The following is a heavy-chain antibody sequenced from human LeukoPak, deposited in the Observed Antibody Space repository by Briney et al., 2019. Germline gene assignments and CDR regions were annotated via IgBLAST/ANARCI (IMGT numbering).Heavy chain of an antibody. CDR3: ASERVVVVPAAIHKYFQH. V-gene: IGHV1-69*05. CDR2: IIPIFGTA. D-gene: IGHD2-2*02. J-gene: IGHJ1*01. Sequence: ASVKVSCKASGYTFSIYGISWVRQAPGQGLEWMGGIIPIFGTANYAQKFQGRVTITTDESTSTAYMELSNLRSEDTAVYYCASERVVVVPAAIHKYFQHWGQGTLVTVSS. CDR1: GYTFSIYG.